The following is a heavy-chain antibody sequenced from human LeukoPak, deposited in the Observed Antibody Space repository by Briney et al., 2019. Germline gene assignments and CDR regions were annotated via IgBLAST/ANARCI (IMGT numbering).Heavy chain of an antibody. J-gene: IGHJ4*02. CDR2: ISSSSSYI. Sequence: GGSLRLSCAASGLTFSSYSMNWVRQAPGKGLEWVSSISSSSSYIYYAASVKGRFTISRDNAKNSLYLQMTSLRAEDTAVYYCARGDDELELVDYWGQGTLVTVSS. CDR1: GLTFSSYS. V-gene: IGHV3-21*01. D-gene: IGHD1-7*01. CDR3: ARGDDELELVDY.